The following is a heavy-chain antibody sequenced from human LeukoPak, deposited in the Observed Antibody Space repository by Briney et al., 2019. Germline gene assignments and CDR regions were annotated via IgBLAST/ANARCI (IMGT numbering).Heavy chain of an antibody. J-gene: IGHJ6*02. CDR3: ARAGIRYFDWLFSSYYGMDV. Sequence: ASVKVSCKASGYTFTSYGISWVRQAPGQGLEWMGWISAYNGNTNYAQKLQGRVTMTTDTSTSTAYMELRGLRSDDTAVYYCARAGIRYFDWLFSSYYGMDVWGQGTTVTVSS. D-gene: IGHD3-9*01. V-gene: IGHV1-18*01. CDR2: ISAYNGNT. CDR1: GYTFTSYG.